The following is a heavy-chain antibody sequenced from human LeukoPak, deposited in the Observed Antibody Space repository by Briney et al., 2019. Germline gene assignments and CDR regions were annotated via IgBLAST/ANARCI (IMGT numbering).Heavy chain of an antibody. CDR1: GYTLTELS. V-gene: IGHV1-24*01. D-gene: IGHD4-23*01. J-gene: IGHJ6*02. Sequence: ASVKVSCKVSGYTLTELSMHWVRQAPGKGLEWMGGFDPEDGETIYAQKFQGRVTMTEDTSTDTAYMELSSLRSEDTAVYYCATETNYGGNPYYYGMDVWGQGTTVTVSS. CDR3: ATETNYGGNPYYYGMDV. CDR2: FDPEDGET.